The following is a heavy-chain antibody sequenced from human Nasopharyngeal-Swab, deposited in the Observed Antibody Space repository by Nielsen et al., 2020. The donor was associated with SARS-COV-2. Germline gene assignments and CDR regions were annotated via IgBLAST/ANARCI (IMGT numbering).Heavy chain of an antibody. D-gene: IGHD3-3*01. J-gene: IGHJ4*02. CDR3: ARRDYDFWSGYYAGLSYFDY. CDR2: ISGSGGST. V-gene: IGHV3-23*01. CDR1: GFTFSSYA. Sequence: GESLKISCAASGFTFSSYAMRWVRQAPGQGPEWVSAISGSGGSTYYADSVKGRFTISRDNSKNTLYLQMNSLRAEDTAVYYCARRDYDFWSGYYAGLSYFDYWGQGTLVTVSS.